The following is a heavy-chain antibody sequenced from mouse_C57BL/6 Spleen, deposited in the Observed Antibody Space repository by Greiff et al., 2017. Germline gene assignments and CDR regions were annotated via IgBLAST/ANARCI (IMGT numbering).Heavy chain of an antibody. CDR1: GYTFTSYW. J-gene: IGHJ1*03. CDR2: IHPNSGST. Sequence: VQLQQPGAELVKPGASVKLSCKASGYTFTSYWMHWVKQRPGQGLEWIGMIHPNSGSTNYNEKFKSKATLTVDKSSSTAYMQLSSLTSEDSAVYYCARSYYGNYWYFDVWGTGTTVTVPS. CDR3: ARSYYGNYWYFDV. D-gene: IGHD2-10*01. V-gene: IGHV1-64*01.